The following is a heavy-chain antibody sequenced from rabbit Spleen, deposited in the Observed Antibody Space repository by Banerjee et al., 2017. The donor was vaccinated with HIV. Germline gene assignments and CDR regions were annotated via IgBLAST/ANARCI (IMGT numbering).Heavy chain of an antibody. V-gene: IGHV1S45*01. J-gene: IGHJ6*01. Sequence: QEQLVESGGGLVQPGASLTLTCTASGFSFSSSDYMCWVRQAPGKGLEWISCIAGSSSAFTYSATWAQGRFTCSKTSSTTVTLQMTSLTVADTATYFCARDTGSSFSSYGMDLWGPGTLVTVS. CDR1: GFSFSSSDY. D-gene: IGHD8-1*01. CDR2: IAGSSSAFT. CDR3: ARDTGSSFSSYGMDL.